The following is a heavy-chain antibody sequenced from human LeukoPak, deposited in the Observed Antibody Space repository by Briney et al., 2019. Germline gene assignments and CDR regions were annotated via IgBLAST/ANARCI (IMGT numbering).Heavy chain of an antibody. CDR3: ARWYYGSGSYYNFDY. Sequence: GESLKISCKGSGYSFTSYWIGWVRQMAGKGLEWMGIIYPGDSDSRYSPSFQGQVTISADKSISTAYLQWSSLKASDTAMYYCARWYYGSGSYYNFDYWGQGTLVTVSS. J-gene: IGHJ4*02. CDR1: GYSFTSYW. V-gene: IGHV5-51*01. D-gene: IGHD3-10*01. CDR2: IYPGDSDS.